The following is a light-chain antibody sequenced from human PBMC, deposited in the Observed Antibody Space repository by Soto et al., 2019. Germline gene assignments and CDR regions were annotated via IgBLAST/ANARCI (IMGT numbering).Light chain of an antibody. CDR1: QSVTTNS. CDR2: AAS. V-gene: IGKV3-20*01. CDR3: QQYGGSPLYK. J-gene: IGKJ2*01. Sequence: ESVLTQSPGTLSLSPGESATLSCRASQSVTTNSLAWYQQKPGQAPRLLIYAASTRAAGIPDRFSGSRSATDVTLTISRLEPEDFATYYCQQYGGSPLYKFDQGTRLEIK.